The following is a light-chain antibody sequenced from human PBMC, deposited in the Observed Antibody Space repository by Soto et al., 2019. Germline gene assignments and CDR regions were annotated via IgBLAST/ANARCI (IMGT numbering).Light chain of an antibody. J-gene: IGKJ3*01. CDR1: QSVSSSF. CDR2: GAS. V-gene: IGKV3-20*01. CDR3: QQFSSSPLLT. Sequence: EILLTQSPGTLSLSPGERATLSCRASQSVSSSFLAWYQQKPGQAPRLLIYGASTRVTGIPDRFSGSGSGTDFPLTISRLEPEDFAVYYCQQFSSSPLLTFGPGTKVDIK.